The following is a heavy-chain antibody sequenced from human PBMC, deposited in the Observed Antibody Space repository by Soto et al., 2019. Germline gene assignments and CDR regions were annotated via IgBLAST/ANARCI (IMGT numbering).Heavy chain of an antibody. Sequence: PSETLSLTCTVSGGSISSSSYYWGWIRQPPGKGLEWIGYIYYSGSTYYNPSLKSRVTISVDTSKNQFSLKLSSVTAADTAVYYCARKGGRRGENNWFDPWGQGTLVTVSS. CDR1: GGSISSSSYY. CDR3: ARKGGRRGENNWFDP. V-gene: IGHV4-39*07. J-gene: IGHJ5*02. CDR2: IYYSGST. D-gene: IGHD3-16*01.